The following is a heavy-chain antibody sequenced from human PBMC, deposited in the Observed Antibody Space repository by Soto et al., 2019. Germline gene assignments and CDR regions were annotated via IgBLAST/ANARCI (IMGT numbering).Heavy chain of an antibody. CDR3: VRELTYTSGWES. V-gene: IGHV3-30-3*01. J-gene: IGHJ5*02. CDR2: IEYDGINK. Sequence: QMQLVESGGGVVQPGKSLRLSCAASGFTFSSYVMHWVRQAPGKGLEWVAVIEYDGINKQYADSVKGRFTISRDNSNNTLYLQMNSLRAEDTAVYFCVRELTYTSGWESWGQGTLVTVSS. CDR1: GFTFSSYV. D-gene: IGHD6-19*01.